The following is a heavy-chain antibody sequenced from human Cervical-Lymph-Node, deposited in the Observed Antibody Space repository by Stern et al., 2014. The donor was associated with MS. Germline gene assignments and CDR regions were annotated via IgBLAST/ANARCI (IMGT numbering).Heavy chain of an antibody. CDR3: ASGTGSKRPTGNY. V-gene: IGHV1-46*01. J-gene: IGHJ4*02. CDR2: IKPSGDSA. CDR1: GYSFTSHY. Sequence: QLVQSGAEVKKPGASVKVSCKASGYSFTSHYMHWVRQAPGQGLEWVGIIKPSGDSASYAQKLQGRVTMTRDPSTSTVYMELSSLRSEDTAVYYCASGTGSKRPTGNYWGQGTLVTVSS. D-gene: IGHD3/OR15-3a*01.